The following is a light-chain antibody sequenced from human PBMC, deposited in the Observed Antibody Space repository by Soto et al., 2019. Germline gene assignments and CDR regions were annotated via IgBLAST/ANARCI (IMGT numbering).Light chain of an antibody. CDR3: QQYHRWPPLT. CDR2: GAS. CDR1: QSIDND. J-gene: IGKJ4*01. V-gene: IGKV3-15*01. Sequence: EIVMTQSPATLSVSPGERATLSCRASQSIDNDLAWYQQKPGQAPRLLIYGASTRATGIPVRFSGSGSGTLFTLTINSLQSEDLAFYYCQQYHRWPPLTFGGGTKVEIK.